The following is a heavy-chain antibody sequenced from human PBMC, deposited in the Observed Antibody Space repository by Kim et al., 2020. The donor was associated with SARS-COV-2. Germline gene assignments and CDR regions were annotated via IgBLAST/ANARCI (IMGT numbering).Heavy chain of an antibody. CDR1: GGSFSGYY. D-gene: IGHD6-19*01. J-gene: IGHJ4*02. CDR2: INHSGST. Sequence: SETLSLTCAVYGGSFSGYYWSWIRQPPGKGLEWIGEINHSGSTNYNPSLKSRVTIAVDTSKNQFSLKLSSVTAADTAVYYCARRHSGWYDFDYWGQGTL. V-gene: IGHV4-34*01. CDR3: ARRHSGWYDFDY.